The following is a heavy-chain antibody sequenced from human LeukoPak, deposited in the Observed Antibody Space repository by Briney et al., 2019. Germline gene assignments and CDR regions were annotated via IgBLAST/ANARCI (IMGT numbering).Heavy chain of an antibody. V-gene: IGHV3-9*03. CDR3: AKAGYSSGWHPYFDY. CDR2: ISWNSGSI. D-gene: IGHD6-19*01. CDR1: GFTFSDYY. J-gene: IGHJ4*02. Sequence: PGGSLRLSCAASGFTFSDYYMSWIRQAPGKGLEWVSGISWNSGSIGYADSVKGRFTISRDNAKNSLYLQMNSLRAEDMALYYCAKAGYSSGWHPYFDYWGQGTLVTVSS.